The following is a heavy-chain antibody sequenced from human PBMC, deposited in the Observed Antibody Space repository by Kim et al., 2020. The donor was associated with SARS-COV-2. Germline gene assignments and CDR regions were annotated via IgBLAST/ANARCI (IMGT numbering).Heavy chain of an antibody. CDR3: AREYQLLGYYYYGMDV. CDR2: ISSSSSYI. V-gene: IGHV3-21*01. CDR1: GFTFSSYS. D-gene: IGHD2-2*01. J-gene: IGHJ6*02. Sequence: GGSLRLSCAASGFTFSSYSMNWVRQAPGKGLEWVSSISSSSSYIYYADSVKGRFTISRDNAKNLLYLQMNSLRAEDTAVYYCAREYQLLGYYYYGMDVWGQGTTVTVSS.